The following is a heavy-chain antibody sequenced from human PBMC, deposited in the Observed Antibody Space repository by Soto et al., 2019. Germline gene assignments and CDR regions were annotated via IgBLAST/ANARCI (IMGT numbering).Heavy chain of an antibody. J-gene: IGHJ4*02. CDR3: ARGWRNGGGDY. V-gene: IGHV3-33*01. CDR1: GFTFSSFG. D-gene: IGHD2-8*01. CDR2: IWYDGSKT. Sequence: QVQLVESGGGVVQPGRSLRLSCAASGFTFSSFGMHWVRQAPGKGLEWLALIWYDGSKTYYADSVKGRFTISRDNSKNMMYRQMNSLRVEDTAVYYWARGWRNGGGDYWGQGTLVTVSS.